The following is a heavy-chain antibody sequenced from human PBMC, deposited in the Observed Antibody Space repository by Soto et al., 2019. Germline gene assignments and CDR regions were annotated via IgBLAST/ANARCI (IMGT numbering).Heavy chain of an antibody. J-gene: IGHJ4*02. V-gene: IGHV5-10-1*01. CDR1: GYSFTSYW. CDR3: ARLIGDGYNYAPTFDY. D-gene: IGHD5-12*01. Sequence: GESLKISCKGSGYSFTSYWISWVRQMPGKGLEWMGRIDPSDSYTNYSPSFQGHVTISADKSISTAYLQWSSLKASDTAMYYCARLIGDGYNYAPTFDYWGQGTLVTVS. CDR2: IDPSDSYT.